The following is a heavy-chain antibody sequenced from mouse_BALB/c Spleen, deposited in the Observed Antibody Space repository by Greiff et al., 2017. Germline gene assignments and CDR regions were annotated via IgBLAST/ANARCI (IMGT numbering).Heavy chain of an antibody. J-gene: IGHJ4*01. CDR3: ASQRHYDSSLYAMDY. D-gene: IGHD1-1*01. CDR1: GFTFSSYG. Sequence: EVKVVESGGDLVKPGGSLKLSCAASGFTFSSYGMSWVRQTPDKRLEWVATISSGGSYTYYPDSVKGRVTISRDNAKNTLYLQMSSLKSEDTAMYYCASQRHYDSSLYAMDYWGQGTSVTVSS. V-gene: IGHV5-6*01. CDR2: ISSGGSYT.